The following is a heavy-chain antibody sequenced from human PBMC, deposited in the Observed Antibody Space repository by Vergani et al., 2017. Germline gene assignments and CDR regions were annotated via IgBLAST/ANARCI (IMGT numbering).Heavy chain of an antibody. CDR2: IIPIFGTA. D-gene: IGHD6-19*01. CDR3: ATRVSSGWDLYYFDY. CDR1: GGTFSSYA. Sequence: QVQLVQSGAEVKKPGSSVKVSCKASGGTFSSYAISWVRQAPGQGLEWMGRIIPIFGTAKYAQKFQGRVTITADESTSTADRELSSLRSEDTAVYYCATRVSSGWDLYYFDYWGQGTLVTVSS. J-gene: IGHJ4*02. V-gene: IGHV1-69*18.